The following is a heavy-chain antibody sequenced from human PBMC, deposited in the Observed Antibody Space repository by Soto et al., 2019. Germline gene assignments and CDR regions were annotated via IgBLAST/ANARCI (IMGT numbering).Heavy chain of an antibody. CDR2: IYHSGSP. D-gene: IGHD3-10*01. J-gene: IGHJ6*02. CDR3: PIETSAPSFHYHGVDF. CDR1: RGSVSSGSYR. V-gene: IGHV4-61*03. Sequence: QVQLQESGPGLVKPSETLSLICTVSRGSVSSGSYRWGWIRQPPGKGLHWIVYIYHSGSPNSTPPFMSRAPMSVCTASQLFPVTVSSLTAAYRAVNYCPIETSAPSFHYHGVDFWGHGNT.